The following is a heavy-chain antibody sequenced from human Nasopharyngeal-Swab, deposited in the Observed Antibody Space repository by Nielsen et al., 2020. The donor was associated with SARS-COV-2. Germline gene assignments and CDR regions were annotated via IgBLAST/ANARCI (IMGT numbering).Heavy chain of an antibody. CDR2: ISPYNDYT. J-gene: IGHJ4*02. Sequence: ASVKVSCKTSGYTFSSYGIAWVRQAPGQGLEWLGWISPYNDYTHYAQKFQGSVTMTSDTSTSTAYLELRSLTSDDTAVYYCARELGVGLFDYWGLGTLVTVSS. V-gene: IGHV1-18*01. CDR3: ARELGVGLFDY. CDR1: GYTFSSYG. D-gene: IGHD3-16*01.